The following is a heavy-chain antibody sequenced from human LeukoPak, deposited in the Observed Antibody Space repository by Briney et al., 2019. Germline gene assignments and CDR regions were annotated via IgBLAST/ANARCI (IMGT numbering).Heavy chain of an antibody. V-gene: IGHV1-69*13. Sequence: SVKVSCKASGGTFSSYAISWVRQAPGQGLEWMGGIIPIFGTANYAQKFQGRVTITADESTSTAYMELSSLRSEDTAVYYCARSIFIVGATARNPVPFDYWAREPWSPSPQ. CDR3: ARSIFIVGATARNPVPFDY. CDR1: GGTFSSYA. D-gene: IGHD1-26*01. J-gene: IGHJ4*02. CDR2: IIPIFGTA.